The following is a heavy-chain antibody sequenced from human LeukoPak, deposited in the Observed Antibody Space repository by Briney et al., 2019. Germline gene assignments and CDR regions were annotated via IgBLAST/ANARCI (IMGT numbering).Heavy chain of an antibody. D-gene: IGHD3-3*01. J-gene: IGHJ4*02. Sequence: PGGSLRLSCAASGFTFSNFPMTWVRQAPGKGLDGVSVISGSGRSTYYADSLKGRFIISRDNSKNTLYLQMNSLGVEDTAMYYCGREEGASRTATSCPIFSWGQGTLVTVSP. CDR2: ISGSGRST. CDR1: GFTFSNFP. CDR3: GREEGASRTATSCPIFS. V-gene: IGHV3-23*01.